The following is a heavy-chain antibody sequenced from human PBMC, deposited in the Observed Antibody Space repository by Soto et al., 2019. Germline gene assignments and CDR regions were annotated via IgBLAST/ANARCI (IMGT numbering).Heavy chain of an antibody. CDR2: INWNSAVI. Sequence: EVQLVESGGGLVQPGRSLRLSCVVSGFTFDDYAMHWVRQAPGGVLEWVSGINWNSAVIGYADSVKGRFTISRDNAKNALYLQMTSLRSEDTALYYCARDPSVTAIGRADHWGQGTLVTVSS. CDR3: ARDPSVTAIGRADH. J-gene: IGHJ4*02. D-gene: IGHD5-18*01. V-gene: IGHV3-9*01. CDR1: GFTFDDYA.